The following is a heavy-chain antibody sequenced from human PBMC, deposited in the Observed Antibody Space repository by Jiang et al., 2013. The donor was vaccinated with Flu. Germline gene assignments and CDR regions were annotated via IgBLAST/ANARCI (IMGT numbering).Heavy chain of an antibody. CDR2: IKQDGSQK. Sequence: VQLVESGGGLVQPGGSLRLSCAASGFIYTTYWMSWVRQAPGKGLEWVANIKQDGSQKYYVESVKGRFTISRDNAKNSLYLQMNSLRVEDTAVYYCARKTGDYWGQGTLVTVSS. D-gene: IGHD1-14*01. CDR3: ARKTGDY. V-gene: IGHV3-7*01. CDR1: GFIYTTYW. J-gene: IGHJ4*02.